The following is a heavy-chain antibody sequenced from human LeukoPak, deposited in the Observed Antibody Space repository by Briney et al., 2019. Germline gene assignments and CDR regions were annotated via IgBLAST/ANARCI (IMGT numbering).Heavy chain of an antibody. CDR3: ATARPPRGAYYYYDCMDV. CDR2: MTPNSGNT. CDR1: GYTFTSCD. Sequence: AASVKVSCRASGYTFTSCDINWVRQDTGQGLEWMGWMTPNSGNTGYAQKFEERLTITRNTSISTAYMEQISVSCEDTAVYYCATARPPRGAYYYYDCMDVWGKGTTVTVSS. J-gene: IGHJ6*03. D-gene: IGHD3-10*01. V-gene: IGHV1-8*01.